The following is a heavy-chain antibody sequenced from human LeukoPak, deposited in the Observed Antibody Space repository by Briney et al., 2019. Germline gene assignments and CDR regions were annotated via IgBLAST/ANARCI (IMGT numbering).Heavy chain of an antibody. D-gene: IGHD1-26*01. CDR2: IYHTGTT. V-gene: IGHV4-38-2*02. CDR1: DYSISTGYY. Sequence: PSETLSLTCVVSDYSISTGYYWAWIRQPPGEGLEWIGSIYHTGTTYYTPSLKSRVTISLDTSKNQFSLQLTSVTATDTAIYYCSRETVGGTKYFDYWGQGALVTVSS. J-gene: IGHJ4*02. CDR3: SRETVGGTKYFDY.